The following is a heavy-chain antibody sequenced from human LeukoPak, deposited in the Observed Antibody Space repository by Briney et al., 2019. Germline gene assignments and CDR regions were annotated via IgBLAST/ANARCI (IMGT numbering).Heavy chain of an antibody. CDR3: ARPAYTAAYDL. CDR1: GFTFSTYW. CDR2: MKGDGSEK. D-gene: IGHD3-16*01. J-gene: IGHJ3*01. V-gene: IGHV3-7*01. Sequence: GGSLRLSCVASGFTFSTYWMTWVRQAPGKGLEGVANMKGDGSEKHYVDSVKGRFTISRDNAKSSLYLQMNSLRAEDSAVYYCARPAYTAAYDLWGQGTMVTVSS.